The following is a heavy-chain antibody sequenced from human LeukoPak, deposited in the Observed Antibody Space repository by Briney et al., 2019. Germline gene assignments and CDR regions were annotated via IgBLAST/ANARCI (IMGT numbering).Heavy chain of an antibody. Sequence: SQTLSLTYIVSGGSISSGDYYWSWIRQPPGKGLEWIGYIYYSGSTYYNPSLGSRVIISVDTSKNQFSLKLSSVTAADTAVYYCARDLGPWRTNGGLAYWGQGTLVTVSS. J-gene: IGHJ4*02. CDR1: GGSISSGDYY. V-gene: IGHV4-30-4*01. D-gene: IGHD1-1*01. CDR2: IYYSGST. CDR3: ARDLGPWRTNGGLAY.